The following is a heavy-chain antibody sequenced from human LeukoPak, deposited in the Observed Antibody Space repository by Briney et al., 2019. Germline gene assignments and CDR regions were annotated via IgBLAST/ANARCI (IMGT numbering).Heavy chain of an antibody. CDR1: GYTFTSYY. Sequence: ASVTVSCKPSGYTFTSYYLHWVPRAPGQGLEWMGWISPYNGNTRYAQKFQGRVAMTTDTSTTTAYTELRGLRFNDTAVYYCARAGSDRGWDFVYWGQRTLVTVSS. D-gene: IGHD6-19*01. CDR3: ARAGSDRGWDFVY. J-gene: IGHJ4*02. V-gene: IGHV1-18*04. CDR2: ISPYNGNT.